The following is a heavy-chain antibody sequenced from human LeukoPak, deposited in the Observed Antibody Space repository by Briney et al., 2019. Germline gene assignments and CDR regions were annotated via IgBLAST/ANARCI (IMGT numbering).Heavy chain of an antibody. D-gene: IGHD3/OR15-3a*01. CDR1: GFTFSSYS. Sequence: GGSLRLSCAASGFTFSSYSMNWVRQAPGKGLEWVSSISSSSSYIYYADSVKGRFTISRDNAKNSLYLQMNSLRAEDTAVYYCALIGGLAPNPALDYWGQGTLVTVSS. CDR3: ALIGGLAPNPALDY. CDR2: ISSSSSYI. V-gene: IGHV3-21*01. J-gene: IGHJ4*02.